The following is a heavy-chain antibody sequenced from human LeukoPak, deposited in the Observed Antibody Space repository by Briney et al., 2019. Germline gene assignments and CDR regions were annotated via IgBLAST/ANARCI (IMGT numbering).Heavy chain of an antibody. D-gene: IGHD3-10*01. J-gene: IGHJ4*02. Sequence: SETLSLTCTVSDGSITNNDWSWVRQTPGKGLEFIGYVHYSGTTNYNPSLRSRVTISIDTSRKHFFLKLKSVTAADTAVYYCATTMVRGVIDYWGQGTLVTVSS. CDR1: DGSITNND. CDR2: VHYSGTT. V-gene: IGHV4-59*01. CDR3: ATTMVRGVIDY.